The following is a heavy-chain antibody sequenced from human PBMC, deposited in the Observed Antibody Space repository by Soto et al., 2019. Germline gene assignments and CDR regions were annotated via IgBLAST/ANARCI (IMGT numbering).Heavy chain of an antibody. CDR1: GFTFTSSA. J-gene: IGHJ3*02. CDR2: IVVGSGNT. CDR3: AGQVVAALGDAFAI. V-gene: IGHV1-58*02. Sequence: QMQLVQSGPEVKKPGTSVKVSCKASGFTFTSSAMQWVRQARGQRLEWRGWIVVGSGNTNYAQKFQERVTITRDMSTSTAYMELSSLRSEDTAVYYCAGQVVAALGDAFAIWGQGTMVTVSS. D-gene: IGHD2-15*01.